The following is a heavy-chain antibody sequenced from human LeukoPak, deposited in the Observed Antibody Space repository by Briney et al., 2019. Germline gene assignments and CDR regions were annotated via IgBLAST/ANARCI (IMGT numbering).Heavy chain of an antibody. CDR2: IRSDGSDT. V-gene: IGHV3-74*01. J-gene: IGHJ4*02. CDR1: GFTFSDTW. D-gene: IGHD2-15*01. Sequence: GGSLRLSCAASGFTFSDTWMHWVRQAPGKGLVWVSRIRSDGSDTRYAESVKGRFTISRDNAKNTLYLQMNSLRAEDTAVYYCARVTGYVIEDNFDYWGQGTLVTVSS. CDR3: ARVTGYVIEDNFDY.